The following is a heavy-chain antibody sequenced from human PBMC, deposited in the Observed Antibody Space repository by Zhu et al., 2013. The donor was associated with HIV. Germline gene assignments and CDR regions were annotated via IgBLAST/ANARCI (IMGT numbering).Heavy chain of an antibody. D-gene: IGHD6-19*01. Sequence: VQLVESGGGVVQPGRSLRLSCAASGFTFSSYAMHWVRQAPGKGLEWVAVISYDGSNKYYADSVKGRFTISRDNSKNTLYLQMNSLRAEDTAVYYCARDGIAVADPTADYWAREPWSPSPQ. CDR1: GFTFSSYA. J-gene: IGHJ4*02. CDR3: ARDGIAVADPTADY. V-gene: IGHV3-30-3*01. CDR2: ISYDGSNK.